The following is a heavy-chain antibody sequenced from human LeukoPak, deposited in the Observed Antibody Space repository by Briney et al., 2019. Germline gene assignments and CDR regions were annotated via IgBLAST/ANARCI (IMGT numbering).Heavy chain of an antibody. D-gene: IGHD3-3*01. J-gene: IGHJ5*02. Sequence: SVKVSCKASGGTFSSYATSWVRQAPGQGLEWMGGIIPIFGTANYAQKFQGRVTITADESTSTAYMELSSLRSEDTAVYYCARVERYYDFWSGYYTRWFDPWGQGTLVTVSS. CDR1: GGTFSSYA. V-gene: IGHV1-69*13. CDR3: ARVERYYDFWSGYYTRWFDP. CDR2: IIPIFGTA.